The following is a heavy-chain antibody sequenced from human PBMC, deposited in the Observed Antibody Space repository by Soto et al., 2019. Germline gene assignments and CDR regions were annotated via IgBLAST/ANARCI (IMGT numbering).Heavy chain of an antibody. D-gene: IGHD3-16*01. V-gene: IGHV3-74*01. CDR2: INSDGSTI. CDR3: VRDRGHHDYFDL. Sequence: SLRLSCAASGFTFSPFWMHWVRQAPGKGLVWLSHINSDGSTIVYADSVKGRFTISRDNAKNTLYLQMNSLRVEDTAVYYCVRDRGHHDYFDLWGQGTMVTVSS. CDR1: GFTFSPFW. J-gene: IGHJ3*01.